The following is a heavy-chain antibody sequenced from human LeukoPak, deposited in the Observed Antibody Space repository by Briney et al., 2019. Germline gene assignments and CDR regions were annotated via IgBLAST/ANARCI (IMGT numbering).Heavy chain of an antibody. CDR3: AKDRRGVLLWSPVAQDY. Sequence: SQTLSLTCTVSGGSISSGGYYWSWIRQPPGKGLEWIGYMYQSGSSYYNPSLRGRVTISGDKSNNQFSLKLDSVIAADTAVYYCAKDRRGVLLWSPVAQDYWGQGTLVTVSS. D-gene: IGHD3-10*01. CDR1: GGSISSGGYY. J-gene: IGHJ4*02. V-gene: IGHV4-30-2*01. CDR2: MYQSGSS.